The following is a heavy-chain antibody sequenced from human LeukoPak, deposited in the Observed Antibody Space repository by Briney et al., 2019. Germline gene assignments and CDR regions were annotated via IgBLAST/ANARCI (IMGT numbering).Heavy chain of an antibody. CDR1: GGTFRSYA. CDR2: IIPILGIA. D-gene: IGHD3-22*01. J-gene: IGHJ5*02. V-gene: IGHV1-69*04. CDR3: ARSYYGSSGSNWFDP. Sequence: SVKVSCKASGGTFRSYAISWVRQAPGQVLEWMGRIIPILGIANYAQKFQGRDTITADQSTSTAYMELSSLGSEDAAVYYCARSYYGSSGSNWFDPWGQGTLVTVSS.